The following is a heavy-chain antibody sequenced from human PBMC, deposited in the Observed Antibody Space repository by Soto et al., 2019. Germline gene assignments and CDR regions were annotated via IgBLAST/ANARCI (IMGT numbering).Heavy chain of an antibody. CDR3: AGGTYWYYFDY. J-gene: IGHJ4*02. V-gene: IGHV4-59*01. CDR1: GGSISRYY. CDR2: MYYSGST. Sequence: SETLSLTCIISGGSISRYYWNWIRQPPGKGLEWIGYMYYSGSTSYNPSLKSRVTISVDTSKKQFSLKLSSVTAADTAVYYCAGGTYWYYFDYWGQGTPVTVS. D-gene: IGHD1-26*01.